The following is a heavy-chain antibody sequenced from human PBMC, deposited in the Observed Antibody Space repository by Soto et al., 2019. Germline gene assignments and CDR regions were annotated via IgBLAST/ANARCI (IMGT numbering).Heavy chain of an antibody. Sequence: EVQLVESGGGLVQPGGSLRLSCAASGFTFSSYGMNWVRQAPGKGLEWVSYIRSSSDTIYYADSVKGRITISRDNAKNSLYLEMNSLRDEDTAVYYCARDGGDCSGGICHSNYFDCWGQGTLVTVSS. CDR1: GFTFSSYG. D-gene: IGHD2-15*01. CDR3: ARDGGDCSGGICHSNYFDC. CDR2: IRSSSDTI. V-gene: IGHV3-48*02. J-gene: IGHJ4*02.